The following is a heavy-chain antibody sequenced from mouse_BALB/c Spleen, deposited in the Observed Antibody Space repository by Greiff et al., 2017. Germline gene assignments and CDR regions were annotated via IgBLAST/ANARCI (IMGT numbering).Heavy chain of an antibody. CDR1: GFTFSNYW. D-gene: IGHD1-1*02. CDR3: TSGNYAMDY. J-gene: IGHJ4*01. Sequence: EVKLVESGPGLVQPARSLTLSCAASGFTFSNYWMNWVRQSPGKGLEWVAEIRLKSNNYATHSAVSVKGRFTNSRDDSKSSVYLQMHNLRAADTGIYYCTSGNYAMDYWGQGTSVTVSS. CDR2: IRLKSNNYAT. V-gene: IGHV6-6*02.